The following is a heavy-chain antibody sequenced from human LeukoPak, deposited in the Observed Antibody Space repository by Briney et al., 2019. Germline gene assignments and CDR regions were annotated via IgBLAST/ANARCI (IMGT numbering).Heavy chain of an antibody. CDR3: ARVEERELVGYYYYYMDV. V-gene: IGHV4-61*02. J-gene: IGHJ6*03. CDR2: IYVSGTT. CDR1: GDSISSGSYY. D-gene: IGHD1-26*01. Sequence: NPSQTLSLTCIVSGDSISSGSYYWTWIRQPAGKGLEWIGRIYVSGTTNYNPSLKSRVTISVDTSKNQFSLKLSSVTAADTAVYYCARVEERELVGYYYYYMDVWGKGTTVTVSS.